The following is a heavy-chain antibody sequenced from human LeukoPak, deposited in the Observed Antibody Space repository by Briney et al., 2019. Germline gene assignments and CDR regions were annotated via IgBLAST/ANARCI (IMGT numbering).Heavy chain of an antibody. J-gene: IGHJ4*02. CDR3: AKDAGLTGTFDY. D-gene: IGHD1-7*01. Sequence: GRSLRLSCAASGFTFSSYGMHWVRQAPGKGLEWVAVISYDGSNKYYADSVKGQFTISRDNSKNTLYLQMNSLRAEDTAVYYCAKDAGLTGTFDYWGQGTLVTVSS. V-gene: IGHV3-30*18. CDR1: GFTFSSYG. CDR2: ISYDGSNK.